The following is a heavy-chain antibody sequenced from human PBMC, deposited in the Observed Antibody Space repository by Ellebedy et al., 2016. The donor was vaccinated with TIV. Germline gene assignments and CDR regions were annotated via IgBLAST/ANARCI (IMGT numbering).Heavy chain of an antibody. V-gene: IGHV4-39*01. CDR1: GGSISSSSYY. J-gene: IGHJ4*02. Sequence: SETLSLXCTVSGGSISSSSYYWGWIRQPPGKGLEWIGSIYYSGSTYYNPSLKSRVTISVDTSKNQFSLKLSSVTAADTAVYYCARLAEVVAAQYFDYWGQGTLVTVSS. CDR3: ARLAEVVAAQYFDY. D-gene: IGHD2-15*01. CDR2: IYYSGST.